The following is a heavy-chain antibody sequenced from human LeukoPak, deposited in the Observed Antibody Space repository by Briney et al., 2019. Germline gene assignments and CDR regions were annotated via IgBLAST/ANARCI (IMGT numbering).Heavy chain of an antibody. J-gene: IGHJ3*02. Sequence: PGGSLRLSCAASGFTFSDYYMSWIRQAPGKGLEWVSYISNSGNTIKYADSMKGRFTISRDNAKNSLYLQMDSLRAEDTAVYYCAREASGYSYGLDAFDIWGQGTMVTVSS. V-gene: IGHV3-11*04. CDR2: ISNSGNTI. CDR3: AREASGYSYGLDAFDI. D-gene: IGHD5-18*01. CDR1: GFTFSDYY.